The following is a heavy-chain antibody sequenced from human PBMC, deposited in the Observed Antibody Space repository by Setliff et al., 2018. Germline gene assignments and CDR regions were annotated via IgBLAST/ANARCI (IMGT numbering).Heavy chain of an antibody. J-gene: IGHJ4*02. Sequence: ASVKVSCKASGYPFSNYGLSWVRQAPGQGPEWMGWISASNGQTRYTEELQGRLTMTTDTSTSTAYMELRSLRSDDTAVYYCARDADYYDSAENPIVDYWGQGTLVTVSS. CDR1: GYPFSNYG. V-gene: IGHV1-18*01. D-gene: IGHD3-22*01. CDR2: ISASNGQT. CDR3: ARDADYYDSAENPIVDY.